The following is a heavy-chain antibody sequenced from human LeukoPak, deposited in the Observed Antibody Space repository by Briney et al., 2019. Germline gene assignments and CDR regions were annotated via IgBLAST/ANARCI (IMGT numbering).Heavy chain of an antibody. CDR2: IYSGGTT. Sequence: GGSLRLSCAASGFTVSSNYMSWVRQAPGKGLEWVSVIYSGGTTYYADSVKGRFTISRDNSKNTLYLQMNSLRAEDTAVYYCARDLYTAMAFDYWGQGTLVTVSS. CDR1: GFTVSSNY. J-gene: IGHJ4*02. CDR3: ARDLYTAMAFDY. V-gene: IGHV3-66*01. D-gene: IGHD5-18*01.